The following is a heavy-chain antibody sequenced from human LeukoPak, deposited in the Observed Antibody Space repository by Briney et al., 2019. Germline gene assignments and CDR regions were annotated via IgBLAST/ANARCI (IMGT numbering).Heavy chain of an antibody. J-gene: IGHJ4*02. Sequence: GESLRISCKGSGYSFTSYWIIWVRQLPGKSLVWMGRIVPSDSYTNYSPSFQDHVTISADKSISTAYLQWSSLKASDTAMYHCAKEVHWDVLVPAAMGYDYWGQGTLVTVSS. CDR1: GYSFTSYW. CDR2: IVPSDSYT. D-gene: IGHD2-2*01. CDR3: AKEVHWDVLVPAAMGYDY. V-gene: IGHV5-10-1*01.